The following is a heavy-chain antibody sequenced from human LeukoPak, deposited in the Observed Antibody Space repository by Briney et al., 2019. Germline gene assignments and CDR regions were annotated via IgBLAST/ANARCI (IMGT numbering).Heavy chain of an antibody. J-gene: IGHJ4*02. CDR3: ARTIYDSSGYYSPYFDY. CDR1: GFTFSSYS. D-gene: IGHD3-22*01. Sequence: GGSLRLSCAASGFTFSSYSMNWVRQAPGKGLEWVSYISSSSSTIYYADSVKGRFTISRDNAKNSLYLQMNSLRDEDTAVYYCARTIYDSSGYYSPYFDYWGQGTLVTVSS. V-gene: IGHV3-48*02. CDR2: ISSSSSTI.